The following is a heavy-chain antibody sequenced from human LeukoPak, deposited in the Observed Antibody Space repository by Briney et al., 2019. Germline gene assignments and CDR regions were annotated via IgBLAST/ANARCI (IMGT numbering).Heavy chain of an antibody. CDR2: ISGSGGST. J-gene: IGHJ6*02. CDR1: GFTFSSYA. CDR3: ARDRYYYYGMDV. V-gene: IGHV3-23*01. Sequence: GGSLRLSCAASGFTFSSYAMSWVRQAPGKGLEWVSAISGSGGSTYYADSVKGRFTISRDTSKNTLYLQMNSLRAEDTAVYYCARDRYYYYGMDVWGQGTTVTVSS.